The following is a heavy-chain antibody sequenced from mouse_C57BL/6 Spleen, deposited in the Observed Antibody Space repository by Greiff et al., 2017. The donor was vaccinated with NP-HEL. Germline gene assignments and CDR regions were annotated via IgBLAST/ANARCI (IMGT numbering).Heavy chain of an antibody. CDR1: GYAFTNYL. D-gene: IGHD2-3*01. Sequence: VKLQESGADLVRPGTSVKVSCKASGYAFTNYLIEWVKQRPGQGLEWIGVINPGSGGTNYNEKFKGKATLTADKSSSTAYMQLSSLTSEDSAVYFCARMMVTTGFAYWGQGTLVTVSA. V-gene: IGHV1-54*01. CDR2: INPGSGGT. J-gene: IGHJ3*01. CDR3: ARMMVTTGFAY.